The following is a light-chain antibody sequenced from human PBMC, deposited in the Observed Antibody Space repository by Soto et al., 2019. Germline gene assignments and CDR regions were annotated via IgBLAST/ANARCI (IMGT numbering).Light chain of an antibody. J-gene: IGLJ1*01. CDR3: CSYAGSSTYV. CDR1: SSDVGNYNL. Sequence: QSVLTQPASVSGSAGQSITISCTGTSSDVGNYNLVSWYLHHPGKAPKLLIYEDTKRPSGVSNRFSGSRSGNTASLTVSWLQAEDETDYYCCSYAGSSTYVFGNGTKLTVL. V-gene: IGLV2-23*01. CDR2: EDT.